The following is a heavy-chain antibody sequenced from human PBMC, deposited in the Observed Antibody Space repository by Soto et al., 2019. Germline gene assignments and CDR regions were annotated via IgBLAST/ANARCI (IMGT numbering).Heavy chain of an antibody. D-gene: IGHD6-13*01. CDR3: ATPGIAAHLAYYGMDV. V-gene: IGHV1-69*01. CDR2: IIPIFGTA. CDR1: GGTFNSYA. J-gene: IGHJ6*02. Sequence: QVQLVQSGAEVKKPGSSVKVSCKASGGTFNSYAISWVRQAPGQGLEWMGGIIPIFGTANYAQKFQGRVTITADESTSTAYMELSSLRSEDTAVYYCATPGIAAHLAYYGMDVWGQGTTVTVSS.